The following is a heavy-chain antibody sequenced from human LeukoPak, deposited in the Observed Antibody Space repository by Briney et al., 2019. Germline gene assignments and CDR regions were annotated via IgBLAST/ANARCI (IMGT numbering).Heavy chain of an antibody. CDR1: GYSFTNYW. V-gene: IGHV5-51*01. J-gene: IGHJ4*02. CDR2: INPDDSEI. D-gene: IGHD6-13*01. Sequence: GESLKISCKGSGYSFTNYWIGWVRQTPGKGLEWMGIINPDDSEIKYSPSFQGQVTISADKSISTAYLQWSSLKASDTAMYYCARHKYSSSWYFGYWGQGTLVTVSS. CDR3: ARHKYSSSWYFGY.